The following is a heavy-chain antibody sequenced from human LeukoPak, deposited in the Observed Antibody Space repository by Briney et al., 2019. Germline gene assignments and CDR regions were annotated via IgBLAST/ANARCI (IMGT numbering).Heavy chain of an antibody. D-gene: IGHD2-15*01. CDR3: ARHIAHYCSGGSCYYFDY. CDR2: IYYSGST. V-gene: IGHV4-39*01. CDR1: GGSISSSSYY. Sequence: SETLSLTCTVSGGSISSSSYYWGWIRQPPGKGLEWIVSIYYSGSTYYNPSLKSRVTISVDTSKNQFSLKLSSVTAADTAVYYCARHIAHYCSGGSCYYFDYWGQGTPVTVSS. J-gene: IGHJ4*02.